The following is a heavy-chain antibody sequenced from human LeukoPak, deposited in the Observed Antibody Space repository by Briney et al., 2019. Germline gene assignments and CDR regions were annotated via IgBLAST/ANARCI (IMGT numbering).Heavy chain of an antibody. D-gene: IGHD3-10*01. CDR2: VYYSGST. CDR1: GGSISSYY. CDR3: VRHVLVRGVDL. V-gene: IGHV4-39*01. J-gene: IGHJ5*02. Sequence: PSETLSLTCTVSGGSISSYYWGWIRQPPGKGLEWIASVYYSGSTYYNPSLMSRVTISVDTSKNQFSLKLNSMTAADTAVYYCVRHVLVRGVDLWGQGTLVTVSS.